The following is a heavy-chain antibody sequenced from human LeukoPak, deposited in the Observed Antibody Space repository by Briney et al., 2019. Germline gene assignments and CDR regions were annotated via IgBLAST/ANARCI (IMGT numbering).Heavy chain of an antibody. V-gene: IGHV3-30*18. CDR2: ISYDGSNK. D-gene: IGHD6-13*01. CDR1: GFTFGAYY. J-gene: IGHJ4*02. CDR3: AKGGPSGGGRSSWYLYY. Sequence: GGSLRLSCAASGFTFGAYYMSWIRQAPGKGLEWVAVISYDGSNKYYADSVKGRFTVSRDNSKNTLYLQVNSLRAEDTAVYYCAKGGPSGGGRSSWYLYYWGQGTLVTVSS.